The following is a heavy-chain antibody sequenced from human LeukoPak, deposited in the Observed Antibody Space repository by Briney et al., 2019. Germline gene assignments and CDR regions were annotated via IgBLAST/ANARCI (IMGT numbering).Heavy chain of an antibody. J-gene: IGHJ4*02. CDR2: ISGSGGST. Sequence: TGGSLRLSCAASGFTFSRYAMSWVRQAPGKGLDGVSAISGSGGSTYYEDSVKGRLTISRDNSKNTLYLQMNSLRAEDTAVYYCAKDTHMTTVTPNFDYWGQGTLVTVSS. D-gene: IGHD4-17*01. CDR3: AKDTHMTTVTPNFDY. V-gene: IGHV3-23*01. CDR1: GFTFSRYA.